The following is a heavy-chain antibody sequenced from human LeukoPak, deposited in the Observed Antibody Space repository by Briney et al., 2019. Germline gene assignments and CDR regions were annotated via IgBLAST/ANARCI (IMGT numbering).Heavy chain of an antibody. D-gene: IGHD6-13*01. CDR2: ISAYNGNT. Sequence: ASVKVSCKASANSFTSYGFSWVRQAPGQGLEWMGWISAYNGNTNYGQKFQGRVTMTTDTSTTTAYMEMRSLRSDDTAVYYCARVGQQLVQGDPSFDYWGQGTLVTVSS. V-gene: IGHV1-18*01. CDR1: ANSFTSYG. CDR3: ARVGQQLVQGDPSFDY. J-gene: IGHJ4*02.